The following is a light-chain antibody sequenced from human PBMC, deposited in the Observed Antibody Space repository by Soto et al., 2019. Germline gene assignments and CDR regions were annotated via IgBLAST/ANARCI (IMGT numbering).Light chain of an antibody. CDR1: SSDLGSYNL. J-gene: IGLJ1*01. Sequence: QSALTQPASVSGSPGQSITISCTGTSSDLGSYNLVSWYQEHPGKGPKIIIYEGSKRPSGVSDRFSGSKSGNTASLTISGLQAEDEADYYCCSYVPNSAPDVFGSGTKVTVL. CDR3: CSYVPNSAPDV. V-gene: IGLV2-23*01. CDR2: EGS.